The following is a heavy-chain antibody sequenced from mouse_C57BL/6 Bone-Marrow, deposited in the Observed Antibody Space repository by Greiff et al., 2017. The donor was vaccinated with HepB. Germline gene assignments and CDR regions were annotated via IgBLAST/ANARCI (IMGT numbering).Heavy chain of an antibody. CDR1: GFSFNTYA. V-gene: IGHV10-1*01. Sequence: EVQLVESGGGLVQPKGSLKLSCAASGFSFNTYAMNWVRQAPGKGLEWVARIRSKSNNYATYYADSVKDRFTISRDDSESRLYLQMNHLTTEDTAMYYCVRRGLYYDYDGSFAYWGQGTLVTVSA. CDR2: IRSKSNNYAT. J-gene: IGHJ3*01. CDR3: VRRGLYYDYDGSFAY. D-gene: IGHD2-4*01.